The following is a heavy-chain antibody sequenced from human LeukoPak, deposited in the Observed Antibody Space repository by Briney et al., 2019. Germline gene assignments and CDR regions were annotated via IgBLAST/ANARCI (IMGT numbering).Heavy chain of an antibody. J-gene: IGHJ6*03. CDR2: IYTSGST. V-gene: IGHV4-4*07. CDR3: ARTASTYGSGTRVDYYYYMDV. CDR1: GGSISSYY. D-gene: IGHD3-10*01. Sequence: SETLSLTCTVSGGSISSYYWSWIRQPAGKGLEWIGRIYTSGSTNYNPSLKSRVTMSVDTSKNQFSLKLSSVAAADTAVYYCARTASTYGSGTRVDYYYYMDVWGKGTTVTISS.